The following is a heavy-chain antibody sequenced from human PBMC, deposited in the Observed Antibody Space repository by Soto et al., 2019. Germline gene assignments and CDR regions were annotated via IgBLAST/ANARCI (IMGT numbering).Heavy chain of an antibody. J-gene: IGHJ4*02. Sequence: SETLSLTCTGSGGYITRDSYYWGWIRQAPGKGLEGIGSIYFSGSTYYNSALKSRLAISIDMSKNQFSLNLSSVTDADTAVYYCARHLSESGYDLNYWGQGTPVTVSS. V-gene: IGHV4-39*01. CDR3: ARHLSESGYDLNY. D-gene: IGHD5-12*01. CDR2: IYFSGST. CDR1: GGYITRDSYY.